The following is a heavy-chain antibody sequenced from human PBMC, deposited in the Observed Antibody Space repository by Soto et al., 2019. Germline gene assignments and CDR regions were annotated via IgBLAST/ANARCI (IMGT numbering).Heavy chain of an antibody. CDR1: GGTFGSYA. V-gene: IGHV1-69*01. D-gene: IGHD2-2*01. CDR3: ARSQGSSTSLELYYYYYYGMDV. J-gene: IGHJ6*02. Sequence: QVQLVQSGAEVKKPGSSVKVSCKASGGTFGSYAISWVRQAPGQGLKWMGGIIPIPGTANYAQKFQGRVTIAADESTSTAYMELSSLRSEDTAVYYCARSQGSSTSLELYYYYYYGMDVWGQGTTVTVSS. CDR2: IIPIPGTA.